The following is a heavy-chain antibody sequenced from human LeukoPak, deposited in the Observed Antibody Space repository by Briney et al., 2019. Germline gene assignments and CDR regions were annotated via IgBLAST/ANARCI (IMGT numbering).Heavy chain of an antibody. V-gene: IGHV4-59*01. Sequence: TSETLSLTCTVSGGSISSYYWSWIRQPRAKGLEWIGDMYYSGSTNYNPSLKSRVTISVDTSKNQFSLKLSSVTAADTAVYYCASLYSGSYDTGSFGYFNYWGQGTLVTVSS. D-gene: IGHD1-26*01. CDR3: ASLYSGSYDTGSFGYFNY. CDR2: MYYSGST. CDR1: GGSISSYY. J-gene: IGHJ4*02.